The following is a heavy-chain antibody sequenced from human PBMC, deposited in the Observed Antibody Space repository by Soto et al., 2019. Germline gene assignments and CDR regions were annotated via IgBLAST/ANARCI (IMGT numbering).Heavy chain of an antibody. CDR3: ARRARPDFYYMDV. V-gene: IGHV3-64*01. CDR1: GFTLSGYA. J-gene: IGHJ6*03. Sequence: EVQLAESGGGLAQPGGSLRLSCAASGFTLSGYAMDWVRQAPGKGLEYVSGISSNGVGTYYANSVQGRFTISRDNSKNTEYLQIGSLNPEDMAVYYCARRARPDFYYMDVWGKGTTVTVSS. CDR2: ISSNGVGT. D-gene: IGHD6-6*01.